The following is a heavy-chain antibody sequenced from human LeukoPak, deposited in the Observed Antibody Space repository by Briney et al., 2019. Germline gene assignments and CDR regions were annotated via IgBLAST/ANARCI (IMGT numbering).Heavy chain of an antibody. CDR1: GFAFSSYA. CDR3: ANDYRSGSFHDF. V-gene: IGHV3-23*01. D-gene: IGHD3-10*01. CDR2: ISRRDDYT. J-gene: IGHJ4*02. Sequence: PGGPLRLSCAASGFAFSSYAMSWVRQPPGMGLEWVSVISRRDDYTYYADSVKGRFTISRDNSKNTLYLQMNTLRAEDTAVYYCANDYRSGSFHDFWDQGTLVTVSS.